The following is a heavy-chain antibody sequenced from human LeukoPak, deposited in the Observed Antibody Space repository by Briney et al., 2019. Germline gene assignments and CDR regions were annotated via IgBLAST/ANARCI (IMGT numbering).Heavy chain of an antibody. D-gene: IGHD2-15*01. CDR2: ISSSSSYI. V-gene: IGHV3-21*01. CDR3: ARGAGYCSGGSCANWFDP. J-gene: IGHJ5*02. Sequence: GGSLRLSCAASGFRVSNYAMNWVRQAPGKGLEWVSSISSSSSYIYYADSVKGRFTISRDNAKNSLYLQMNSLRAEDTAVYYCARGAGYCSGGSCANWFDPWGQGTLVTVSS. CDR1: GFRVSNYA.